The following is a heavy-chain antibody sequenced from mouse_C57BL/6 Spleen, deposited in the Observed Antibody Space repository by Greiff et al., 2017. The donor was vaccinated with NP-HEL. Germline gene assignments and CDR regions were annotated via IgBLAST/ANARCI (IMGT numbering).Heavy chain of an antibody. D-gene: IGHD1-1*01. Sequence: EVHLVESGGGLVKPGGSLKLSCAASGFTFSSYAMSWVRPTPEKRLEWVATISDGGSYTYYPDNVKGRFTISRDNAKNNLYLQMSHLKSEDTAMYYGARDYYGSSYPYWYFEVWGTGTTVTVSS. CDR1: GFTFSSYA. J-gene: IGHJ1*03. CDR3: ARDYYGSSYPYWYFEV. V-gene: IGHV5-4*01. CDR2: ISDGGSYT.